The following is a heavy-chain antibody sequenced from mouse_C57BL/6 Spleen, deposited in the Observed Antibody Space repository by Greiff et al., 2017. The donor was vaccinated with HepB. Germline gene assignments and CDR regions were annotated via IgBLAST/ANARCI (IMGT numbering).Heavy chain of an antibody. Sequence: EVQLQQSGPGLVKPSQSLSLTCSVTGYSITSGYYWNWIRQFPGNKLEWMGYISYDGSNNYNPSLKNRISITRDTSKNQFFLKLNSVTTEDTATYYCANCYDGYYAWFAYWGQGTLVTVSA. D-gene: IGHD2-3*01. CDR2: ISYDGSN. CDR3: ANCYDGYYAWFAY. J-gene: IGHJ3*01. CDR1: GYSITSGYY. V-gene: IGHV3-6*01.